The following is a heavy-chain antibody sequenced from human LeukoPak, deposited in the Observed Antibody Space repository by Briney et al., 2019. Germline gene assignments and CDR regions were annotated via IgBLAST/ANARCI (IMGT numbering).Heavy chain of an antibody. V-gene: IGHV4-61*01. Sequence: PSETLSLTCTVSGGSVSSGSYYWSWIRQPPGNGLEWIGYIYYSGSTNYNPSLKTRVTISVDTSKNQFSLKLSSVTAADTAVYYCARAGIAAAGDWDYFDYWGQGTLVTVSS. D-gene: IGHD6-13*01. CDR3: ARAGIAAAGDWDYFDY. J-gene: IGHJ4*02. CDR1: GGSVSSGSYY. CDR2: IYYSGST.